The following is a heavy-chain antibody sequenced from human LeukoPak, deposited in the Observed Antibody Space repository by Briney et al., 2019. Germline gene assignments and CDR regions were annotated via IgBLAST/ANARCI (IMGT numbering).Heavy chain of an antibody. CDR3: AKDYSSGWYYFDY. CDR1: GFTFSSYG. V-gene: IGHV3-30*18. J-gene: IGHJ4*02. CDR2: ISYDGSNK. D-gene: IGHD6-19*01. Sequence: GGSLRLSCAASGFTFSSYGMHWVRQAPGKGLEWVAVISYDGSNKYYADSVKGRFTISRDNSKNTLYLQMNSLRAEDTAVYYRAKDYSSGWYYFDYWGQGTLVTVSS.